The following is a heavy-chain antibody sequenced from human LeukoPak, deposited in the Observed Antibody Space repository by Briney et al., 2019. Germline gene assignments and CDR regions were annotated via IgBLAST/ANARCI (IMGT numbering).Heavy chain of an antibody. Sequence: VGSLRLSCAASGFTFSRNAMHWVRQAPGKGLEWVAVISYDGTNKYYADSVKGRFTISRDNSKNTLYLQMNSLRTEDTAVYYCARESGSYSIDYWGQGTLVTVSS. D-gene: IGHD1-26*01. CDR2: ISYDGTNK. CDR3: ARESGSYSIDY. J-gene: IGHJ4*02. CDR1: GFTFSRNA. V-gene: IGHV3-30*04.